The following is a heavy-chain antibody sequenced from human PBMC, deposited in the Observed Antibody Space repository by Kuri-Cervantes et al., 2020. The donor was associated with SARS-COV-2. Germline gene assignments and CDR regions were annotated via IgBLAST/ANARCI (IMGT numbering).Heavy chain of an antibody. CDR2: IYHSGST. CDR1: GYSISSGYY. V-gene: IGHV4-38-2*02. D-gene: IGHD4-23*01. CDR3: ARDLRNTVVTPNYYYYYYMDV. Sequence: SETLSLTCTVSGYSISSGYYWGWIRQPPGKGLEWIGSIYHSGSTNYNPSLKSRVTMSVDTSKNQFSLKLSSVTAADTAVYYCARDLRNTVVTPNYYYYYYMDVWGKGTTVTVSS. J-gene: IGHJ6*03.